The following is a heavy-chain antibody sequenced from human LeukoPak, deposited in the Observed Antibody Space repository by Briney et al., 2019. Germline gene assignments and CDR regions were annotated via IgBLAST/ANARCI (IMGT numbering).Heavy chain of an antibody. CDR1: GYTFTSYY. D-gene: IGHD4-17*01. V-gene: IGHV1-46*01. J-gene: IGHJ4*02. CDR3: ARNPPDYGDYVDY. Sequence: ASVKVSCKASGYTFTSYYMRWVRQAPGQGLEWMGIINPSGGSTSYAQKFQGRVTMTRDTSTSTVYMELSSLRSEDTAVYYCARNPPDYGDYVDYWGQGTLVTVS. CDR2: INPSGGST.